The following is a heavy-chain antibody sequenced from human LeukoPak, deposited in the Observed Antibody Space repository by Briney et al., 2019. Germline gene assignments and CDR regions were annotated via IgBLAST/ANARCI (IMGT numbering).Heavy chain of an antibody. CDR2: IYTSGST. Sequence: SETLSLTCTVSGGSISSYYWSWIRQPAGKGLEWIGRIYTSGSTNYNPSLKSRVTMSVDTSKNQFSLKLSSVTAADTAVYYCARDDLVLTVYAPPQGYWGQGTLVTVSS. CDR1: GGSISSYY. J-gene: IGHJ4*02. V-gene: IGHV4-4*07. D-gene: IGHD2-8*01. CDR3: ARDDLVLTVYAPPQGY.